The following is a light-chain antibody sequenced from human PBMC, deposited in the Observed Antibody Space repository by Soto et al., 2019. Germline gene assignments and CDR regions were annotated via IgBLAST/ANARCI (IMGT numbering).Light chain of an antibody. CDR2: WAS. Sequence: DIVLTQSPDSLAVSLGERATINCKSSQTVLSSSNNKNYFAWYQQKPGQPPKLLIYWASTRESGVPDRFSGSGSVTDFTLTISSLRAEDVAVYYCQHYYTIPVTFGGGTKVEIK. CDR3: QHYYTIPVT. CDR1: QTVLSSSNNKNY. V-gene: IGKV4-1*01. J-gene: IGKJ4*01.